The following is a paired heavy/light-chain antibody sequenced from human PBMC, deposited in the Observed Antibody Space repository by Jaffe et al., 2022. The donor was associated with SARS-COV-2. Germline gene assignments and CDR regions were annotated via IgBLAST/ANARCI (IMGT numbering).Heavy chain of an antibody. Sequence: QVQLVESGGGVVQPGRSLRLSCAASGFTFSSYAMHWVRQAPGKGLEWVAVISYDGSNKYYADSVKGRFTISRDNSKNTLYLQMNSLRAEDTAVYYCARDNLPAAMLGIKYYYYGMDVWGQGTTVTVSS. CDR3: ARDNLPAAMLGIKYYYYGMDV. V-gene: IGHV3-30-3*01. D-gene: IGHD2-2*01. CDR2: ISYDGSNK. J-gene: IGHJ6*02. CDR1: GFTFSSYA.
Light chain of an antibody. J-gene: IGLJ3*02. CDR1: SSNIGNNY. V-gene: IGLV1-51*01. CDR3: GTWDSSLSAEWV. Sequence: QSVLTQPPSVSAAPGQKVTISCSGSSSNIGNNYVSWYQQLPGTAPKLLIYDNNKRPSGIPDRFSGSKSGTSATLGITGLQTGDEADYYCGTWDSSLSAEWVFGGGTKLTVL. CDR2: DNN.